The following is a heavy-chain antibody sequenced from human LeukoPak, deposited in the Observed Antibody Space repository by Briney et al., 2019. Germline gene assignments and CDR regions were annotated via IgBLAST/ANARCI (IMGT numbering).Heavy chain of an antibody. CDR1: GGSISSYY. Sequence: PSETLSLTCTVSGGSISSYYWSWIRQPPGKGLEWIGYICYSGSTNYNPSLKSRVTISVDTSKNQFSLKLSSVTAADTAVYYCARKNYDFWSGYYDGFDPWGQGTLVTVSS. J-gene: IGHJ5*02. V-gene: IGHV4-59*01. D-gene: IGHD3-3*01. CDR2: ICYSGST. CDR3: ARKNYDFWSGYYDGFDP.